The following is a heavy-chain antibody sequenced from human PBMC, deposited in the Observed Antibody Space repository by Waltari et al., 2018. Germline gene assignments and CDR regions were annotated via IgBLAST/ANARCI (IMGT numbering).Heavy chain of an antibody. CDR1: GYSISSGYY. V-gene: IGHV4-38-2*02. Sequence: QVQLQESGPGLVKPSETLSLTCTVSGYSISSGYYWGWIRQPPGKGLEGIGSIYHSGSTYYNPSLKTRVPISVAPSKNQSSLNLSPGIAADTAVYYWARGMEWLLIGAFDIWGQGTMVTVSS. CDR2: IYHSGST. J-gene: IGHJ3*02. CDR3: ARGMEWLLIGAFDI. D-gene: IGHD3-3*01.